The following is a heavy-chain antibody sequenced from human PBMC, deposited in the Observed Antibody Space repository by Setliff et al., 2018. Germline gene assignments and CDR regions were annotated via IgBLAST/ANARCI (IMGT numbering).Heavy chain of an antibody. J-gene: IGHJ6*03. Sequence: SETLSLTCAVSGGSISSSNWWSWVRQPPEKGLEWIGEINHSGNTNYNPSLKSRVTISVDKSMNQFSLKLNSVTAADTAVYYCVRTDYSDGRYSMDVWGKGTTVTVSS. D-gene: IGHD6-19*01. CDR2: INHSGNT. V-gene: IGHV4-4*02. CDR3: VRTDYSDGRYSMDV. CDR1: GGSISSSNW.